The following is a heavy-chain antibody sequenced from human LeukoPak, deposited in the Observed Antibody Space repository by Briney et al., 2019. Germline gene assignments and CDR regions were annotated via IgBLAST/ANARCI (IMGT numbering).Heavy chain of an antibody. J-gene: IGHJ3*02. Sequence: GGSLRLSCAASGLTVSSNYMSWVRQAPGKGLEWVSVIYIGGSTYYADSVKGRFTISRDNSKNTLYLQMNSLRAEDTAVYYCARDRGTYYYDSSAPAVAFYIWGQGTVVTVSS. V-gene: IGHV3-66*02. CDR2: IYIGGST. CDR1: GLTVSSNY. D-gene: IGHD3-22*01. CDR3: ARDRGTYYYDSSAPAVAFYI.